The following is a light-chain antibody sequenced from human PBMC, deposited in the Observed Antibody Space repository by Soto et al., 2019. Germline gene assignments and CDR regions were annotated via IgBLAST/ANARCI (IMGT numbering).Light chain of an antibody. CDR3: EHYGGAPIT. CDR1: QSVTTR. Sequence: EIVLTQSPDTLSLSPGGRDTLSCRASQSVTTRLAWYQQKPGQPPRLLISGASVRASGVPVRISGSGSGTDFTLTIRRLEPVDFALYYWEHYGGAPITFGLETRLEVK. CDR2: GAS. J-gene: IGKJ5*01. V-gene: IGKV3-20*01.